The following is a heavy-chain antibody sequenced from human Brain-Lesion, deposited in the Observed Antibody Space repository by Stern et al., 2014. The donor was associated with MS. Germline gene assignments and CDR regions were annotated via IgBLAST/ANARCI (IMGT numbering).Heavy chain of an antibody. CDR3: ATLSPGAGGNYYRHFDY. CDR2: FGPEDGET. CDR1: GYTLTELS. Sequence: VQLLESGAEVKKPGASVKVSCKVSGYTLTELSMHWVRQAPRKGLEWMGGFGPEDGETIYARKFQGRVTMTEDTSTDTAYMELSSLRSEDTAVYYCATLSPGAGGNYYRHFDYWGQGTLVTVSS. D-gene: IGHD1-26*01. J-gene: IGHJ4*02. V-gene: IGHV1-24*01.